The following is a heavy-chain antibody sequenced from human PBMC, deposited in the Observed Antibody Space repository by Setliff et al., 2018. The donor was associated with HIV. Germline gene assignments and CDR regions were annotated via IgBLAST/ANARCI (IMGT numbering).Heavy chain of an antibody. J-gene: IGHJ4*02. D-gene: IGHD3-10*01. CDR3: ARARGPEGYFDS. Sequence: SETLSLTCTVSGGSINTGSYYWGWIRQPPGKGLESIGTIYYSGSTYDKSSLKSRLTISVDTSKNQFSLKLSSVTAADTAVYYCARARGPEGYFDSWCQGTLVTVSS. V-gene: IGHV4-39*07. CDR2: IYYSGST. CDR1: GGSINTGSYY.